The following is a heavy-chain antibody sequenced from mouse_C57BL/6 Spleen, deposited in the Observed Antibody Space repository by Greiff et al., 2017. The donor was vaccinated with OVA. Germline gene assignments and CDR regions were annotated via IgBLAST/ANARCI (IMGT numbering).Heavy chain of an antibody. J-gene: IGHJ4*01. CDR2: IDPSDSYT. CDR1: GYTFTSYW. Sequence: VQLQQPGAELVKPGASVKLSCKASGYTFTSYWMQWVKQRPGQGLEWIGEIDPSDSYTNYNQKFKGKATLTVDTSSSTAYMQLSSLTSEDSAVYYCAGMDYWGQGTSVTVSS. V-gene: IGHV1-50*01. CDR3: AGMDY.